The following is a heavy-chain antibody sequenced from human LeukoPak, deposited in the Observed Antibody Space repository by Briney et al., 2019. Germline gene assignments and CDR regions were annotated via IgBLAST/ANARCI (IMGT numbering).Heavy chain of an antibody. D-gene: IGHD3-22*01. CDR2: ISAYNGNT. CDR3: ARDRNYYDSSVGIQH. Sequence: ASVKVSCTASGYTFTSYGISWVRQAPGPGLGWMGGISAYNGNTNYAQKLQGRVTITTDTSTSTAYMELRSRRSDDTAVYYCARDRNYYDSSVGIQHWGQGTLVTVSS. J-gene: IGHJ1*01. V-gene: IGHV1-18*01. CDR1: GYTFTSYG.